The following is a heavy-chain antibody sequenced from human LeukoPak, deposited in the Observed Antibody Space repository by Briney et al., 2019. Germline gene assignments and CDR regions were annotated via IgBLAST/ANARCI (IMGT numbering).Heavy chain of an antibody. CDR3: AREPNYDFWSGQTAFDY. CDR1: GYTFTSYY. J-gene: IGHJ4*02. V-gene: IGHV1-18*04. Sequence: GASVKVSCKASGYTFTSYYMHWVRQAPGQGLEWMGWISPYNANTNYAQKFQGRVSMTTDTSTNTAYLELRSLRSDDTAVYYCAREPNYDFWSGQTAFDYWGQGTLVTVSS. D-gene: IGHD3-3*01. CDR2: ISPYNANT.